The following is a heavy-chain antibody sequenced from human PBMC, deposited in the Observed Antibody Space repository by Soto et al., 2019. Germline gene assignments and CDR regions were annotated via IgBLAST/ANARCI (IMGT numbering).Heavy chain of an antibody. D-gene: IGHD2-2*01. V-gene: IGHV5-51*01. CDR2: IYPGDSDT. J-gene: IGHJ3*02. Sequence: GESLKISCKGSGYSFTSYWIGWVRQMPGKGLEWMGIIYPGDSDTRYSPSFQGQVTISADKSISTAYLQWSSLKASDTTMYYCAMSADIVVVPAAMTHAFDIWGQGTMVTVSS. CDR1: GYSFTSYW. CDR3: AMSADIVVVPAAMTHAFDI.